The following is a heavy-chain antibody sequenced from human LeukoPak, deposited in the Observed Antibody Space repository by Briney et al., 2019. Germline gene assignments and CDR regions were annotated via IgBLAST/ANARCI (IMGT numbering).Heavy chain of an antibody. CDR1: GDSISPYS. Sequence: SETLSLTCTVSGDSISPYSWSWVRQPAGKGLEWIGRIYASGYTDYDPSLRSRVTMSVDTSKNQFSLKLTSVTAADTSVFFCARNHIVTGTYFDPWGPGTLVTVSS. CDR2: IYASGYT. V-gene: IGHV4-4*07. CDR3: ARNHIVTGTYFDP. J-gene: IGHJ4*02. D-gene: IGHD2-21*01.